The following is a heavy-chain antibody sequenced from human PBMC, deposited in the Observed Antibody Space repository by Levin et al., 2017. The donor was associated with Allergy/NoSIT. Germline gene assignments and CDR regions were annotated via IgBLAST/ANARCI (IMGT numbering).Heavy chain of an antibody. Sequence: HTGGSLRLSCAASGFTFSSYWMHWVRQVPGKGLMWVSRVNSDGDTTAYADSVKGRFTISRDNAKNTLYLQMNSLGAEDTAVYYCATGISVAARRGYFDYWGQGTLVTVSS. V-gene: IGHV3-74*01. J-gene: IGHJ4*02. D-gene: IGHD6-19*01. CDR1: GFTFSSYW. CDR2: VNSDGDTT. CDR3: ATGISVAARRGYFDY.